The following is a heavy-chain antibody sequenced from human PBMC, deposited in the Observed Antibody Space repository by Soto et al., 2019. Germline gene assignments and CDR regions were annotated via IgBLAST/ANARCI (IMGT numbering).Heavy chain of an antibody. D-gene: IGHD4-17*01. V-gene: IGHV3-23*01. CDR1: GFTFSSYA. CDR3: AKVPIKDYGDKRGSYYFDY. CDR2: ISGSGGST. Sequence: EVQLLESGGGLVQPGGSLRLSCAASGFTFSSYAMSWVRQAPGKGLEWVSAISGSGGSTYYADSVKGRFTISRDNSKNTPYLQMNSLRAEDTVVYYCAKVPIKDYGDKRGSYYFDYWGQGTLVTVSS. J-gene: IGHJ4*02.